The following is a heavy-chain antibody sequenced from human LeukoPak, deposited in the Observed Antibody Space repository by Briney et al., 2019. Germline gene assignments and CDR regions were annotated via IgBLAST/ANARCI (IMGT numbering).Heavy chain of an antibody. CDR1: GSSFTTYW. CDR2: IYAGDSDI. J-gene: IGHJ4*02. CDR3: ARTAAAVSWYFDY. V-gene: IGHV5-51*01. Sequence: GESLKISCKGSGSSFTTYWIAWVRQMPGKGLEWMGIIYAGDSDIRYSPSFQGQVTISADKSISTAYLQWSSLKASDTAMYYCARTAAAVSWYFDYWGQGTLVTVSS. D-gene: IGHD6-13*01.